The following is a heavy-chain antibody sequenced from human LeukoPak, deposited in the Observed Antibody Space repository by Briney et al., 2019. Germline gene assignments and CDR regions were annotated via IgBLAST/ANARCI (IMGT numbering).Heavy chain of an antibody. CDR1: GGSFSAYY. V-gene: IGHV4-34*01. CDR2: INHSGST. Sequence: SETLSLTCAVYGGSFSAYYWSWIRQPPGKGLEWIGEINHSGSTNYNPSLKSRVTLSVDTSKNHISLKVSSVTAADTAVYYCARVGPDSSSWHYRGQGTLVTVSS. D-gene: IGHD6-13*01. CDR3: ARVGPDSSSWHY. J-gene: IGHJ4*02.